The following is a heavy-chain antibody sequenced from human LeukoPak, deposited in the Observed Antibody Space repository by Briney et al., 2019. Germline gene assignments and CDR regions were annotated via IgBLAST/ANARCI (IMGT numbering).Heavy chain of an antibody. CDR2: ISGSGGST. CDR3: AKDMNYVPETTALDY. J-gene: IGHJ4*02. CDR1: GFTFSSYA. D-gene: IGHD1-7*01. Sequence: GGSLRLSCAASGFTFSSYAMSWVRQAPGKGLEWVSAISGSGGSTYYADSVKGRFTISRDNSKNTLYLQMNSLRAEDTAVYYCAKDMNYVPETTALDYWGQGTLVTVSS. V-gene: IGHV3-23*01.